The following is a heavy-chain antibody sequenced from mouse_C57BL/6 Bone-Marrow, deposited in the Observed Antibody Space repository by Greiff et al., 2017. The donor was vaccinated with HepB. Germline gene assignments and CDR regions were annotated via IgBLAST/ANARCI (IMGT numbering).Heavy chain of an antibody. V-gene: IGHV5-6*01. J-gene: IGHJ3*01. CDR2: ISSGGSYT. CDR3: ARERRLRRRGCAY. CDR1: GFTFSSYG. D-gene: IGHD2-4*01. Sequence: EVKLMESGGDLVKPGGSLKLSCAASGFTFSSYGMSWVRQTPDKRLGWVATISSGGSYTYYPDSVKGRFTISRDNAKNTLYLQMSSLKSEDTAMYYCARERRLRRRGCAYWGQGTLVTVSA.